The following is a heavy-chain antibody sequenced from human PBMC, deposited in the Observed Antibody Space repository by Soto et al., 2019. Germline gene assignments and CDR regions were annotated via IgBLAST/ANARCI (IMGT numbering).Heavy chain of an antibody. V-gene: IGHV1-3*01. J-gene: IGHJ4*02. CDR1: GYTFTSYA. CDR2: INAGNGNT. Sequence: GASVKVSCKASGYTFTSYAMHWVRQAPGQRLEWMGWINAGNGNTKYSQKFQGRVTITRDTSAGTAYMELSSLRSEDTAVYYCARDQGLAARQFNFDYWGQGTLVTVSS. D-gene: IGHD6-6*01. CDR3: ARDQGLAARQFNFDY.